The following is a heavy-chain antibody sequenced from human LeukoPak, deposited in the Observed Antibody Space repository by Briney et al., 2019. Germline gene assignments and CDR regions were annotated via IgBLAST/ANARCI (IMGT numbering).Heavy chain of an antibody. CDR1: GGSISRSNYY. Sequence: SETLSLTCNVSGGSISRSNYYWGWIRQPPGKGLEWIGSIFYTGSTFYNPSLMSRVTISVDTSRNHLSLKLTSVTATDTAVYYCARGGYNEEDWYFDLWGRGILVTVSS. J-gene: IGHJ2*01. V-gene: IGHV4-39*02. CDR3: ARGGYNEEDWYFDL. CDR2: IFYTGST. D-gene: IGHD5-24*01.